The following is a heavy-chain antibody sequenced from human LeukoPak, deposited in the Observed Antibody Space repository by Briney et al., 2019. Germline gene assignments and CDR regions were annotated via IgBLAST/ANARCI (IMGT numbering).Heavy chain of an antibody. V-gene: IGHV1-18*01. D-gene: IGHD1-26*01. CDR1: GYTFSNYG. J-gene: IGHJ4*02. CDR2: ISGYNGNS. CDR3: ARIAIGLIVGVTVDY. Sequence: ASVKVSCKASGYTFSNYGISWVRQAPGQGLEWMVWISGYNGNSNSAQKLQGRLTMTTDTSTSTAYMELGSLRSDDTAVYYCARIAIGLIVGVTVDYWGQGTLVTVSS.